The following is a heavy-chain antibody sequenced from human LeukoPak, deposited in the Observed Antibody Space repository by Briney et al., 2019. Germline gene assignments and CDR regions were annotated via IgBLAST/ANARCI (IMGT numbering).Heavy chain of an antibody. Sequence: GGSLRLSCAASGFTFTDYFMNWIRQAPGKGLEWVSSISISGSTIYYADSVKGRFTISRDNAKNSLYLQMNSLRAEDTAVYYCAKDIGTGGTGWYFDLWGRGTLVTVSS. CDR1: GFTFTDYF. V-gene: IGHV3-11*01. J-gene: IGHJ2*01. CDR3: AKDIGTGGTGWYFDL. CDR2: ISISGSTI. D-gene: IGHD6-13*01.